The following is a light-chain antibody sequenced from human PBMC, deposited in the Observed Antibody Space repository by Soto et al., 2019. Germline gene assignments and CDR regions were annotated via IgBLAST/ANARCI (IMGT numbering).Light chain of an antibody. CDR1: ETIIRY. CDR3: QQSYSTLFT. J-gene: IGKJ3*01. CDR2: AAS. V-gene: IGKV1-39*01. Sequence: DIQMTQSPSSLSASVGDRVNITCRASETIIRYLNWYQQKPGRAPNLLIYAASSLQSGVPSRFSCSGSGTEFTLTISSLQPEDFATYYCQQSYSTLFTFVPGTKVEIK.